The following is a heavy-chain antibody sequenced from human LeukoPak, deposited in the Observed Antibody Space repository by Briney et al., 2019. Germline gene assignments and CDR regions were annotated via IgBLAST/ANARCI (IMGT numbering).Heavy chain of an antibody. Sequence: GGSLRLSCAAPGFTFSSYWMNWVRQAPGKGLVWVSRIASDGSSTTYADSVKGRFSISRDNAKNTLYLQMNSLRVEDTAVYYCARGRPHGNDYWGQGTLVTVSS. CDR2: IASDGSST. V-gene: IGHV3-74*01. D-gene: IGHD4-23*01. CDR1: GFTFSSYW. J-gene: IGHJ4*02. CDR3: ARGRPHGNDY.